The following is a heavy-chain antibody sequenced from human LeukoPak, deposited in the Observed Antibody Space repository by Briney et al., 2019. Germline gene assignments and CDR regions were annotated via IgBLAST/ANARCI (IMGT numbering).Heavy chain of an antibody. J-gene: IGHJ4*02. CDR1: GYTFTGYY. D-gene: IGHD3-22*01. CDR3: VKVKSMIVVVRLFDY. CDR2: INPNSGST. V-gene: IGHV1-2*02. Sequence: ASVKLSCKASGYTFTGYYMHWVRQAPGQGLEWKGWINPNSGSTNYAQKFQGRGTMTRGTAISKAFLDLKRMSCDDTAMYYCVKVKSMIVVVRLFDYWGQGTQVTVSS.